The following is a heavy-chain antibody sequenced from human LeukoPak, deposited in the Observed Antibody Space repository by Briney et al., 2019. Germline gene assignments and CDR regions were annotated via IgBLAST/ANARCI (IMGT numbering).Heavy chain of an antibody. D-gene: IGHD3-16*01. V-gene: IGHV4-39*07. CDR3: ARGVVITFGGAADY. CDR2: IYYSGST. J-gene: IGHJ4*02. Sequence: SETLSLTCTVSGGSISSSSYYWGWIRQPPGKGLEWIGSIYYSGSTYYNPSLKSRVTISVDTSKNQFSLKLSSVTAADTAVYYCARGVVITFGGAADYWGQGTLGTVSA. CDR1: GGSISSSSYY.